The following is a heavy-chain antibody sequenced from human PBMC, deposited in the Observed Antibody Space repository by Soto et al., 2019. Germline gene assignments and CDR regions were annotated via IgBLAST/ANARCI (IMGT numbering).Heavy chain of an antibody. D-gene: IGHD2-21*02. CDR2: INAGNGNT. J-gene: IGHJ4*02. CDR1: GYTFTSYA. V-gene: IGHV1-3*01. CDR3: ARVIVVVTAIEIDY. Sequence: ASVKVSCKASGYTFTSYAMHWVRQAPGQRLEWMGWINAGNGNTKYSQKFQGRVTITRDTSASTAYMELSSLRSDDTAVYYCARVIVVVTAIEIDYWGQGTLVTVSS.